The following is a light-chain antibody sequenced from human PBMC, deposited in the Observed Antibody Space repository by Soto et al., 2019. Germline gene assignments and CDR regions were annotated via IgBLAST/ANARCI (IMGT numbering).Light chain of an antibody. CDR3: HQCSNWPIT. V-gene: IGKV3-11*01. CDR1: QSVSSY. J-gene: IGKJ5*01. Sequence: EIVLTQSPATLSLSPGERVTLSCRASQSVSSYLAWYQQKPGQAPRLLIYDASKRATGIPARFSGSGPGTDFTLTVSSLEPEDFAVYFCHQCSNWPITFGQGTRLEIK. CDR2: DAS.